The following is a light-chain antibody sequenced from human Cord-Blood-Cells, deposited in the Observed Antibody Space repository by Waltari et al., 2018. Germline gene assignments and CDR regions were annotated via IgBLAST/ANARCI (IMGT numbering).Light chain of an antibody. J-gene: IGLJ3*02. V-gene: IGLV3-27*01. CDR3: YSAADNNWV. CDR1: VLAKKY. Sequence: SYELTQPSSVSVSPGQTARITCSGDVLAKKYARWFQQKQGQAPVLVIYKDSERPSGIPEQFSGSSSGTTVTLTISGAQVEDEADYYCYSAADNNWVFGGGTKLTVL. CDR2: KDS.